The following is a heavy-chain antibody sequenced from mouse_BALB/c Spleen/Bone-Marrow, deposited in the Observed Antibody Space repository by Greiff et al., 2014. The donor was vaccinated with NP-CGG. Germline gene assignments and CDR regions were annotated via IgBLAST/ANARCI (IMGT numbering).Heavy chain of an antibody. V-gene: IGHV5-6*01. J-gene: IGHJ2*01. CDR2: ISSGGSST. CDR1: GFTFSSYG. CDR3: TRRPLQANSYFDC. D-gene: IGHD3-2*02. Sequence: EVQLVESGGNLVKPGGSLKLSCVASGFTFSSYGMSWVRQTPDKRLEWVATISSGGSSTYYPASVKGRFTISRDNAKSTPYLQMSSLNSEDTAMYYCTRRPLQANSYFDCWGQGTTLTVSS.